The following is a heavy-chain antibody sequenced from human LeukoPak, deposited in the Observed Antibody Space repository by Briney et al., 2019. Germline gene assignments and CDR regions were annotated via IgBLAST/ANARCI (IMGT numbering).Heavy chain of an antibody. CDR2: ISWNSRRI. D-gene: IGHD5-24*01. V-gene: IGHV3-9*01. Sequence: GGSLRLSCAASGFTFDDYAMHWVRQAPGKGLEWVSGISWNSRRIGYADSVKGRFTISRDNAKNSLYLQMNSLRAEDTAVYYCAARRDGYNPFDYWGQGTLVTVSS. J-gene: IGHJ4*02. CDR3: AARRDGYNPFDY. CDR1: GFTFDDYA.